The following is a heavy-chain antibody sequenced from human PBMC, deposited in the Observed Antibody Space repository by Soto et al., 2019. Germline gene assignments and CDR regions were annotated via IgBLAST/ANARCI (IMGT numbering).Heavy chain of an antibody. J-gene: IGHJ4*02. D-gene: IGHD4-17*01. CDR2: IIPIFGTA. CDR1: GGTFSSYA. CDR3: ATPFYGDYDEPADLFDY. Sequence: QVQLVQSGAEVKKPGSSVKVSCKASGGTFSSYAISWVRQAPGQGLEWMGGIIPIFGTANYAQKFQGRVTITADESTSTAYMELSSLRSEDTAVYYCATPFYGDYDEPADLFDYWGQGTLVTVSS. V-gene: IGHV1-69*12.